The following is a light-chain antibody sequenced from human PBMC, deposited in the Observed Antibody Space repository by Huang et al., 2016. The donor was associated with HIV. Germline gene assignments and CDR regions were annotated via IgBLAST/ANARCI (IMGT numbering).Light chain of an antibody. Sequence: EIVMTQSPATLSVSPGERATLSCRASQSVSSNLAWYQQKPGQAPRLLIYVASTRATVVPARFSGSGSGTEFTLTISSLQSEDFAVYYCQQYNNWPPVTFGQGTKVEIK. CDR3: QQYNNWPPVT. J-gene: IGKJ2*01. CDR2: VAS. CDR1: QSVSSN. V-gene: IGKV3-15*01.